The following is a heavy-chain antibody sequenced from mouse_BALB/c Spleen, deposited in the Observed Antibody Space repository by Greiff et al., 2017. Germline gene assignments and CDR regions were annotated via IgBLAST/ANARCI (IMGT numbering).Heavy chain of an antibody. Sequence: VQLKESGTVLARPGASVKMSCKASGYTFTSYWMHWVKQRPGQGLEWIGAIYPGNSDTSYNQKFKGKAKLTAVTSTSTAYMELSSLTNEDSAVYYCTRLAYYRYDAYFDYWGQGTTLTVSS. J-gene: IGHJ2*01. D-gene: IGHD2-14*01. V-gene: IGHV1-5*01. CDR2: IYPGNSDT. CDR3: TRLAYYRYDAYFDY. CDR1: GYTFTSYW.